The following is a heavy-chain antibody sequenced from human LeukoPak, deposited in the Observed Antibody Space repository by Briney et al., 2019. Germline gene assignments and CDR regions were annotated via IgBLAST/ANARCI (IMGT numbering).Heavy chain of an antibody. CDR2: FDPEDGET. D-gene: IGHD6-19*01. V-gene: IGHV1-24*01. CDR3: AKSGAYRALSGWLDY. J-gene: IGHJ4*02. CDR1: GYTLTELS. Sequence: ASVKVSCKVSGYTLTELSMHWVRQAPGKGLEWMGGFDPEDGETIYAQKFQGRVTMTEDTSTDTAYMELSSLRSEDTAVYYCAKSGAYRALSGWLDYWGQGTLVTVSS.